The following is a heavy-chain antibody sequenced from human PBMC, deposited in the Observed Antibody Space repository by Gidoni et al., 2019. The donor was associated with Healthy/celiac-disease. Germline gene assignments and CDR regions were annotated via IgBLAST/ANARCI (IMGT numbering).Heavy chain of an antibody. CDR1: GCTFSSYA. V-gene: IGHV3-23*01. CDR2: ISGSGGST. CDR3: AKIIGNQLPIFDY. J-gene: IGHJ4*02. D-gene: IGHD2-2*01. Sequence: EVQLLESGGGLVQPGGSLRLSCAAYGCTFSSYAMSWVRQAPGKGLGWVSAISGSGGSTYYADSVKGRFTISRDNSKNTLYLQMNSLRAEDTAVYYCAKIIGNQLPIFDYWGQGTLVTVSS.